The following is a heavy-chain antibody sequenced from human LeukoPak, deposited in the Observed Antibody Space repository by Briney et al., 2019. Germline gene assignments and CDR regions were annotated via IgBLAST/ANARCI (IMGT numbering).Heavy chain of an antibody. CDR3: ARGFGGVIVIPYYFDY. CDR2: IYHSAST. D-gene: IGHD3-16*02. Sequence: SQTLCLTCAVSGGSISSGGYSWSWIRQPPGKGLEWIGYIYHSASTYYNPSLNSRVTISVDRSKNQFSLKLSSVTAADTAVYYCARGFGGVIVIPYYFDYWGQGTLVTVSS. J-gene: IGHJ4*02. V-gene: IGHV4-30-2*01. CDR1: GGSISSGGYS.